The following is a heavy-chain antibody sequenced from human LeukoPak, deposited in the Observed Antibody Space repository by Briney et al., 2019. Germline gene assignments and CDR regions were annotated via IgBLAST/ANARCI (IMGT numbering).Heavy chain of an antibody. CDR3: ARNSSSWYYFDY. V-gene: IGHV3-21*01. Sequence: GGSLTLSCAASQFTFGYYTMNWVRQAPGKGLEWGSSISSSGRFTHYGDAVKGRFTISRDNAKNSLYLQMNSLRADDTAVYYCARNSSSWYYFDYWGQGTVVSVSS. CDR1: QFTFGYYT. D-gene: IGHD6-13*01. J-gene: IGHJ4*02. CDR2: ISSSGRFT.